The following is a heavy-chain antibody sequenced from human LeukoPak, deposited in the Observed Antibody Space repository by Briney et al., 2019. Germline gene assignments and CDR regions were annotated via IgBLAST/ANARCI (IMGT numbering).Heavy chain of an antibody. CDR1: GFTFRNYW. V-gene: IGHV3-74*01. D-gene: IGHD4-17*01. J-gene: IGHJ6*02. Sequence: PGGSLRLSCAASGFTFRNYWMHWVRQPPGKGLMWVSHINSDGSVTRYADSVKGRFTISRDNAKSTLYLQMNSLRAEDTAVYYCALQRYGDYSNMDVWGRGTTVTVSS. CDR3: ALQRYGDYSNMDV. CDR2: INSDGSVT.